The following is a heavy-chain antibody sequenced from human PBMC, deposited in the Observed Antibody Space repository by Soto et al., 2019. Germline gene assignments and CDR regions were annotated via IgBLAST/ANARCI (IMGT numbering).Heavy chain of an antibody. CDR1: GYTFTTYG. D-gene: IGHD2-2*01. CDR3: ARDYCISTSCYGPDY. CDR2: ISTYNGDT. J-gene: IGHJ4*02. Sequence: ASVQVSCKASGYTFTTYGISWVRQAPGQGLEWMGWISTYNGDTKYAQKFQGRVTMTTDTSTSTAYMELRSLRSDDTAVYYCARDYCISTSCYGPDYWGQGTQVTVSS. V-gene: IGHV1-18*01.